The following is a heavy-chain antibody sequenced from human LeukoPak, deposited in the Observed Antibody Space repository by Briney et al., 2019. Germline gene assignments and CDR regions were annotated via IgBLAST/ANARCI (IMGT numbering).Heavy chain of an antibody. CDR3: AKDGDIAAAGYYFDY. V-gene: IGHV3-30*18. D-gene: IGHD6-13*01. J-gene: IGHJ4*02. CDR1: GFTFSSYA. CDR2: ISYVGSDK. Sequence: GRSLRLSCAAPGFTFSSYAMHWVRQALGKGLEWVAVISYVGSDKYYADSVKGRLTISRDNSRNTLYLQMNSLRAEDTAVYYCAKDGDIAAAGYYFDYWGQGTLVTVSS.